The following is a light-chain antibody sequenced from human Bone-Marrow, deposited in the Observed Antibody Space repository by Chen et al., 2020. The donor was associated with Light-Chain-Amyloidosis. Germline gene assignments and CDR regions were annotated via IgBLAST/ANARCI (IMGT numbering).Light chain of an antibody. CDR2: GNT. CDR3: QSYDSSLSSSV. J-gene: IGLJ2*01. CDR1: TSNIGAGYG. V-gene: IGLV1-40*01. Sequence: QSVLTQPPSVSGAPGQRVTISCTGSTSNIGAGYGVHWYQQVPGTAPKLLIYGNTNRPSGVPDRFSASKSGTSASLAITGLQAEDEAYYYCQSYDSSLSSSVFGGGTKLTVL.